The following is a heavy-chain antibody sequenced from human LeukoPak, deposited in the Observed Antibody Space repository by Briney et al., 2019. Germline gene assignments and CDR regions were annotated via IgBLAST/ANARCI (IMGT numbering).Heavy chain of an antibody. Sequence: GGSLRLSCVASGFTFRNYGMHWVRQSPDKGLEWVTFIPYDGKNKKFEDSVKGRFTISRDNSNNTVHLVMNSLRVEDTAVYFCAKARGWPKAFDFWGQGTMVTVSS. V-gene: IGHV3-30*02. D-gene: IGHD1-26*01. CDR2: IPYDGKNK. J-gene: IGHJ3*01. CDR1: GFTFRNYG. CDR3: AKARGWPKAFDF.